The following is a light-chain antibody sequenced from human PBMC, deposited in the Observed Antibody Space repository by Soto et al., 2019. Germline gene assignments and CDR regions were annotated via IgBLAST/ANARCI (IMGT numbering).Light chain of an antibody. CDR3: CSYAGSSTYV. CDR2: EVT. V-gene: IGLV2-23*02. Sequence: QSALTQPASVSGSPGQSITISCTGTSTDVGSYHHVSWYQQHPGKAPKLMIYEVTKRPSGVSNRFSGSKSGNTASLTISGLQAEDEADYYCCSYAGSSTYVFGTGTKLTVL. CDR1: STDVGSYHH. J-gene: IGLJ1*01.